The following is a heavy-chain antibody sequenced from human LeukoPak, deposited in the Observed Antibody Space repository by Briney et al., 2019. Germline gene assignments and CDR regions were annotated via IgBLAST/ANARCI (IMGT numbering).Heavy chain of an antibody. Sequence: SETLSLTCTVSGRSISTTNFYWGWIRQPPGKGLEWIGSISYSGAAYYNPSLKSRLTVSADTSKKEVSLRLNSVTAADTAVYYCASLPRYDFWAWGQGNLVIVSS. CDR2: ISYSGAA. V-gene: IGHV4-39*01. D-gene: IGHD3-3*01. CDR1: GRSISTTNFY. J-gene: IGHJ5*02. CDR3: ASLPRYDFWA.